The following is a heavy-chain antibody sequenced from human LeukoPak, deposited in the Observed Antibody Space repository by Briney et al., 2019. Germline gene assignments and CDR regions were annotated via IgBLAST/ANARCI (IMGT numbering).Heavy chain of an antibody. CDR1: GLAFSSYC. V-gene: IGHV3-30*03. J-gene: IGHJ4*02. CDR2: ISYDGSNK. D-gene: IGHD1-26*01. Sequence: AGGSLRLFCVASGLAFSSYCMHWVRQAPGKGMEWVAVISYDGSNKYYADSVKGRFTISRDSSKNTLYLQMNSLRAEDTAVYYCASQSGSYSFEVYWGQGTLVTVSS. CDR3: ASQSGSYSFEVY.